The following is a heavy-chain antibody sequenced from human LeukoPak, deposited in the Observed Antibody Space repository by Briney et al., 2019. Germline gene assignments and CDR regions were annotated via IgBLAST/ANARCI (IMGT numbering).Heavy chain of an antibody. J-gene: IGHJ4*02. CDR3: ARDRNWEHQGAFDY. V-gene: IGHV3-21*01. Sequence: GGSLRLSCAASGFTFSSYSMNWVRQAPGKGLEWVSSISSSSYIYYADSVKGRFTISRDNAKNSLYLQMNSLRAEDTAVYYCARDRNWEHQGAFDYWGQGTLVTVSS. D-gene: IGHD7-27*01. CDR1: GFTFSSYS. CDR2: ISSSSYI.